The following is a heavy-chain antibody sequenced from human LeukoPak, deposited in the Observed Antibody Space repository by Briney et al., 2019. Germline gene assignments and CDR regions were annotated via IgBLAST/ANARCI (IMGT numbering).Heavy chain of an antibody. Sequence: GGSLRLSCAASAFTFSSYAMSWVRQAPGKGLEWVSSISGSGGSTYYADSVKGRFTISRDNSKNTLYLQMNSLRAEDAAVYYCATIGDRRSGELYRIDYWGQGTLVTVSS. CDR3: ATIGDRRSGELYRIDY. V-gene: IGHV3-23*01. J-gene: IGHJ4*02. D-gene: IGHD1-26*01. CDR2: ISGSGGST. CDR1: AFTFSSYA.